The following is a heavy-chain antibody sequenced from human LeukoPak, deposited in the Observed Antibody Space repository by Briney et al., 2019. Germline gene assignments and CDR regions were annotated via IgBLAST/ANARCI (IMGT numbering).Heavy chain of an antibody. CDR2: TSGSGGST. Sequence: GGSLRLSCAASGFTYSSYPMSWVRHAPGKGLEWVSATSGSGGSTYYADSVKGRFTISRDNSKNTLYLQMNSLRAEDTAVYYCAKRKYYDSSGYYGAFDIWGQGTMVTVSS. V-gene: IGHV3-23*01. CDR3: AKRKYYDSSGYYGAFDI. CDR1: GFTYSSYP. D-gene: IGHD3-22*01. J-gene: IGHJ3*02.